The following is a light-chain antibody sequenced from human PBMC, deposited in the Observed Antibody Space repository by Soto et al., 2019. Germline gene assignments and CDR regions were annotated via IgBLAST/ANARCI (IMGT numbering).Light chain of an antibody. Sequence: QSVLTQPPSVSGAPGQRVTISCTGSSSNIGPGYDVHWYQQLPGTAPKLLIYSNTNRPSGVPDRFSGSKSGTSASLAISGLQSDDEADYYCAAWDDSLSGYVFGTGTKVTVL. CDR1: SSNIGPGYD. CDR3: AAWDDSLSGYV. CDR2: SNT. V-gene: IGLV1-40*01. J-gene: IGLJ1*01.